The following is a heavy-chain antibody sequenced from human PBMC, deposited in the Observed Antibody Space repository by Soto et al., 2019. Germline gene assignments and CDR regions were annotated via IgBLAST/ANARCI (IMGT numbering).Heavy chain of an antibody. CDR1: GYTFTSYD. V-gene: IGHV1-8*01. D-gene: IGHD3-22*01. J-gene: IGHJ6*02. Sequence: QVQLVQSGAEVKKPGASVKVSCKASGYTFTSYDINWVRQATGQGLEWMGWMNPNSGNTGYAQKFQGRXTXTXXTSISTAYMELSSLRSEDTAVYYCAREVVSRGMDVWGQGTTVTVSS. CDR2: MNPNSGNT. CDR3: AREVVSRGMDV.